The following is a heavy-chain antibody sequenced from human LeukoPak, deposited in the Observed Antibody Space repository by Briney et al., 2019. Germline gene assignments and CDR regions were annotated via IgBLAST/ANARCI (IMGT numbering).Heavy chain of an antibody. Sequence: GASVKVSCKASGYTFTGYYMHWVRQAPGQGLEWMGWINPNSGNTGYAQKFQGRVTMTRDTSISTAYMELSSLRSEDTAVYYCARAPSITGTTPPGYWGQGTLVTVSS. CDR3: ARAPSITGTTPPGY. CDR2: INPNSGNT. J-gene: IGHJ4*02. CDR1: GYTFTGYY. V-gene: IGHV1-8*02. D-gene: IGHD1-7*01.